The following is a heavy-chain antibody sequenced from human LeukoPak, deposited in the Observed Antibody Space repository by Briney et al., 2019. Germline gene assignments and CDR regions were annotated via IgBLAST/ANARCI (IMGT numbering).Heavy chain of an antibody. J-gene: IGHJ4*02. CDR3: AKPHTMVRGVRGSYDY. CDR2: ISGSGGST. V-gene: IGHV3-23*01. D-gene: IGHD3-10*01. Sequence: GGSLRLSCAASGFTFSSYAMSWVRQAPGKGLEWVSAISGSGGSTYYAGTVKGRFTISRDNSKNTLYLQMNSLRAEDTAVYYCAKPHTMVRGVRGSYDYWGQGTLVTVSS. CDR1: GFTFSSYA.